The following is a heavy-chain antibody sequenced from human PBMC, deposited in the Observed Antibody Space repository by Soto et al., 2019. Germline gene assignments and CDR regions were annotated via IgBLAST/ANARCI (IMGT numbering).Heavy chain of an antibody. Sequence: QVHLVQSGAEVKKPGASVKVSCKGSGYAFTTYGITWVRQALGQGLEWMGWISAHSGNTNYAQKLQGRVTVTRDTSTSTAYMELRSLRSDDTAVYYCARGRYGDYWGQGALVTVSS. J-gene: IGHJ4*02. CDR2: ISAHSGNT. V-gene: IGHV1-18*01. CDR3: ARGRYGDY. D-gene: IGHD1-1*01. CDR1: GYAFTTYG.